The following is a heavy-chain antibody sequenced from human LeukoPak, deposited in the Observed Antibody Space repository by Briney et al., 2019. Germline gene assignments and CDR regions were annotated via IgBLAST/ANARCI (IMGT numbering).Heavy chain of an antibody. CDR3: ASLFCSGGSCYYY. CDR2: IWYDGSNK. J-gene: IGHJ4*02. V-gene: IGHV3-33*08. D-gene: IGHD2-15*01. CDR1: GFTFSSYG. Sequence: GRSLRLSCAASGFTFSSYGMHWVRQAPGKGLEWVAVIWYDGSNKYYADSVKGRFTISRDNSKNTLYLQMNSLRAEDTAVYYCASLFCSGGSCYYYWGQGTLVTVSS.